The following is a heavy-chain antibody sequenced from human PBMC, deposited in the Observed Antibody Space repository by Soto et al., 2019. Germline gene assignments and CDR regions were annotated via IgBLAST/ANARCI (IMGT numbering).Heavy chain of an antibody. D-gene: IGHD3-22*01. CDR1: GYTFTSYG. Sequence: QVQLVQSGAEVKKPGASVKVSCKASGYTFTSYGISWVRQAPGQGLEWMGGISAYNGNTHYAQKRKGRSTMTTDTSTSTAYMELRSLRSDDTAVYYCARSLYYYDSSGYFWDDYWGQGTLVTVSS. V-gene: IGHV1-18*01. J-gene: IGHJ4*02. CDR2: ISAYNGNT. CDR3: ARSLYYYDSSGYFWDDY.